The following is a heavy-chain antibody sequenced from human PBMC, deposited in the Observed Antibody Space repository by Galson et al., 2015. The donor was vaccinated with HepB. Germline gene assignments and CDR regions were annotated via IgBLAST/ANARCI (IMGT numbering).Heavy chain of an antibody. V-gene: IGHV3-23*01. D-gene: IGHD3-16*01. CDR1: GFRFDGFL. J-gene: IGHJ4*02. CDR2: IRGSGTGT. CDR3: AKDSGLGGEDY. Sequence: SLRLSCAASGFRFDGFLMNWVRQAPGKGLEWVSAIRGSGTGTYYADSVKGRFTISRDDSKNTLFLQLNSLRAEDTAIYYCAKDSGLGGEDYWGQGILVTVSS.